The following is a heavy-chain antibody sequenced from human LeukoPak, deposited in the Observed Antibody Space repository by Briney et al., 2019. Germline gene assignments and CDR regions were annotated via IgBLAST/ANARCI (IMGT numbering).Heavy chain of an antibody. D-gene: IGHD1-26*01. Sequence: ASVKVSCKASGYTFTSYGISRVRQAPGQGLEWMGRMSVYNGNTNYAQKVQGRVTMTADTSTNTAYMDLRSLKLEDTAVYYCARDLQGGGVGAAWGQGTLVSVSS. CDR1: GYTFTSYG. J-gene: IGHJ4*02. V-gene: IGHV1-18*01. CDR2: MSVYNGNT. CDR3: ARDLQGGGVGAA.